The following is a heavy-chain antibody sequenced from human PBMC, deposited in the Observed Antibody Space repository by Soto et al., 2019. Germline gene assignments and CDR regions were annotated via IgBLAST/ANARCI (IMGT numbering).Heavy chain of an antibody. Sequence: QVQLVESGGGVVQPGRSLRLSCAASGFTFSSYAMHWVRQAPGKGLEWVAVISYDGSNKYYADSVKGRFTISRDNSKNTLYLQMNSLRAEDTAVYYCASIVAPDAFDIWGQGTMVTVSS. CDR1: GFTFSSYA. CDR2: ISYDGSNK. D-gene: IGHD5-12*01. V-gene: IGHV3-30-3*01. CDR3: ASIVAPDAFDI. J-gene: IGHJ3*02.